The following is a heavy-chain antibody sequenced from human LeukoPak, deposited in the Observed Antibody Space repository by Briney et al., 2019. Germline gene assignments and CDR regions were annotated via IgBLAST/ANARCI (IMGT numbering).Heavy chain of an antibody. D-gene: IGHD2/OR15-2a*01. CDR3: QRFNSGPVSPFYI. J-gene: IGHJ3*02. V-gene: IGHV3-53*01. Sequence: GWSLRLSCAASGFSVSSNYMSWVRQAPGKGLEWVSVIYSGDSTYNAHSVTGRFTISRDSSKNTSYLQMNSLRDEDTAVYDCQRFNSGPVSPFYIWGQGTMVTVSS. CDR1: GFSVSSNY. CDR2: IYSGDST.